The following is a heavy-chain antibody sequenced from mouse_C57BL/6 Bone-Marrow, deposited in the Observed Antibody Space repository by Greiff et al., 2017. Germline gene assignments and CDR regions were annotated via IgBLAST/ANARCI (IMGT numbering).Heavy chain of an antibody. CDR3: TTGNFDY. CDR1: GFNIKDDY. V-gene: IGHV14-4*01. J-gene: IGHJ2*01. Sequence: VQLQQSGAELVRPGASVKLSCTASGFNIKDDYMHWVKQRPEQGLEWIGWIDPENGDTESASKFQGKATITADTSSNTAYLQLSSLTSEDTAVYYCTTGNFDYWGQGTTLTVSS. CDR2: IDPENGDT.